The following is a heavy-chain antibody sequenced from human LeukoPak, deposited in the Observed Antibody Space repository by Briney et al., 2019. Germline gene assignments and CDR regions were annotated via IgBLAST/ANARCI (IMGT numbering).Heavy chain of an antibody. V-gene: IGHV3-48*03. CDR1: GFTFTIFE. J-gene: IGHJ4*02. Sequence: GGSLRLSXAASGFTFTIFEMNWFRQAPGRGLEWIAYISASGNIVDYAESVKGRFTISRDNSKSSLYLRMNSLRAEDTAVYYCAALYYIKGTYWGQGTLVTVSS. CDR3: AALYYIKGTY. D-gene: IGHD3-10*01. CDR2: ISASGNIV.